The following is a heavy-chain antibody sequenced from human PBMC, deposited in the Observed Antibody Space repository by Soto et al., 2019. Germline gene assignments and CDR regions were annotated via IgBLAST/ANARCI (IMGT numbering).Heavy chain of an antibody. V-gene: IGHV3-23*01. CDR1: GFTFSSYA. J-gene: IGHJ4*02. CDR2: ISGSGGST. CDR3: AKDHYDILTGYFRQPFDY. D-gene: IGHD3-9*01. Sequence: GGSLRLSCAASGFTFSSYAMSWVRQAPGKGLEWVSAISGSGGSTYYADSVKGRFTISRDNSKNTLYLQMNSLRAEDTAVYYCAKDHYDILTGYFRQPFDYWGQGTLVTVSS.